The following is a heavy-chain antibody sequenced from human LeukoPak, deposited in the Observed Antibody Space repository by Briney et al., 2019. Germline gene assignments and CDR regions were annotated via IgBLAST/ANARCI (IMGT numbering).Heavy chain of an antibody. V-gene: IGHV4-59*01. CDR1: GGSISRYY. D-gene: IGHD5-24*01. CDR2: IYYSGST. CDR3: ARLLGYNSKTPYYFDY. J-gene: IGHJ4*02. Sequence: SETLSLTCTVSGGSISRYYWSWIQQPPGKGLEWIGYIYYSGSTNYNPSLKSRVTISVDTSKNQFSLKLSSVTAADTAVYYCARLLGYNSKTPYYFDYWGQGTLVTVSS.